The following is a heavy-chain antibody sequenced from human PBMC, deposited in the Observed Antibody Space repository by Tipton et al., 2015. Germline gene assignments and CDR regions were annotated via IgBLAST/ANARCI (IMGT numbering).Heavy chain of an antibody. V-gene: IGHV4-39*01. Sequence: TLSLTCTVSGDSISRSSYSWGRIRQPPGKGLEWIGSIYYTGSTYYNPSLKSRATISVDTSKNQFSLKLGSVTAADTAVFYCARQGYYGKWVDPWGQGTLVTVSS. CDR1: GDSISRSSYS. CDR3: ARQGYYGKWVDP. J-gene: IGHJ5*02. CDR2: IYYTGST. D-gene: IGHD2/OR15-2a*01.